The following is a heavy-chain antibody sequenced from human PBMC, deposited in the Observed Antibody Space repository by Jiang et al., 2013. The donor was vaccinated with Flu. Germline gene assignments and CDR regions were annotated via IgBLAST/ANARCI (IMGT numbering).Heavy chain of an antibody. J-gene: IGHJ4*02. D-gene: IGHD6-19*01. CDR2: INTNTGNP. V-gene: IGHV7-4-1*02. CDR3: AREGLYSSGWYRPTPHFDY. Sequence: CKASGYTFTSYAMNWVRQAPGQGLEWMGWINTNTGNPTYAQGFTGRFVFSLDTSVSTAYLQISSLKAEDTAVYYCAREGLYSSGWYRPTPHFDYWGQGTLVTVSS. CDR1: GYTFTSYA.